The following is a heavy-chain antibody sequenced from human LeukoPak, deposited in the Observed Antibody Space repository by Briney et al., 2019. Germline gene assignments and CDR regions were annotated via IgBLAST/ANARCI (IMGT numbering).Heavy chain of an antibody. D-gene: IGHD1-26*01. CDR1: GFTFSNYV. J-gene: IGHJ4*02. Sequence: PGGSLRLSCAASGFTFSNYVMQWVRQAPGKGLEWVALIAHDGSNKYYADSVKGRFTISRDNSKNTLYLQMNSLRAEDTAVYYCAKDLSGTLTYWGQGTLVTVSS. CDR3: AKDLSGTLTY. V-gene: IGHV3-30*18. CDR2: IAHDGSNK.